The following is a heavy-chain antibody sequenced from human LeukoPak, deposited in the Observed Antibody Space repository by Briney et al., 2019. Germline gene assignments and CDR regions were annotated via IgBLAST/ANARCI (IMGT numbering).Heavy chain of an antibody. J-gene: IGHJ4*02. V-gene: IGHV4-38-2*02. Sequence: SETLSLTCTVSGYSISNGYYWGWIRQPPGKGLEWIGIIYHTESTNYNPSLKSRVTISVDTSKNQFSLKLSSVTAADTAVYYCARVRVLPLVDYWGQGTLVTVSS. CDR2: IYHTEST. CDR3: ARVRVLPLVDY. D-gene: IGHD2/OR15-2a*01. CDR1: GYSISNGYY.